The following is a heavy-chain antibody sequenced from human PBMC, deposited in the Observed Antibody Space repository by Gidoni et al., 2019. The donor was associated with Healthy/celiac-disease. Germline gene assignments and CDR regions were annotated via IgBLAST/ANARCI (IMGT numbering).Heavy chain of an antibody. D-gene: IGHD3-22*01. CDR3: TTDPTYYYDSSGYYYLSDDY. J-gene: IGHJ4*02. CDR2: IKSKTDGGTT. CDR1: GFTFSNAW. V-gene: IGHV3-15*01. Sequence: EVQLVESGGGLVKPGGSLRLSCAASGFTFSNAWMSWVRQAPGKGLEWVGRIKSKTDGGTTDYAAPVKGRFTISRDDSKNTLYLQMNSLKTEDTAVYYCTTDPTYYYDSSGYYYLSDDYWGQGTLVTVSS.